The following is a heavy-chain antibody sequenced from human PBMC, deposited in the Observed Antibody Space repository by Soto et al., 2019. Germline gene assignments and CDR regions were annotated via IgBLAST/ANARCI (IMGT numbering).Heavy chain of an antibody. V-gene: IGHV1-69*13. CDR3: ASSFKGDFWSGPPEDQFDY. J-gene: IGHJ4*02. CDR1: GGTFSSYA. Sequence: GASVKVSCKASGGTFSSYAISWVRQAPGQGLEWMGGIIPIFGTANYAQKFQGRVTITADESTSTAYMELSSLRSEDTAVYYCASSFKGDFWSGPPEDQFDYWGQGTLVTVSS. CDR2: IIPIFGTA. D-gene: IGHD3-3*01.